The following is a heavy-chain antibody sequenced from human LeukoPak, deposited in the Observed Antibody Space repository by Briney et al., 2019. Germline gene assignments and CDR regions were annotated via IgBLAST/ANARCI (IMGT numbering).Heavy chain of an antibody. D-gene: IGHD2-2*02. V-gene: IGHV1-69*01. CDR2: NIPIFGTA. CDR1: GGTFSSYA. CDR3: AREEPAAINWFDP. J-gene: IGHJ5*02. Sequence: SVKVSCKASGGTFSSYAISWVRQAPGQGLEWMGGNIPIFGTANYAQKFQGRVTITADESTSTAYMELSSLRSEDTAVYYCAREEPAAINWFDPWGQGTLVTVSS.